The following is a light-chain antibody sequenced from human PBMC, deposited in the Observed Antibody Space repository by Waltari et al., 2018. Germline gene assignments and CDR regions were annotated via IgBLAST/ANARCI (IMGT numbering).Light chain of an antibody. CDR1: QSVLYSSNNQNY. V-gene: IGKV4-1*01. CDR3: QQYYSTPWT. Sequence: DIVMTQSPDSLAVSLGERATIHFNSSQSVLYSSNNQNYLAWYQQKPGQPPKLLIYWASTRESGVPDRFSGSGSGTDFTLTISSLQAEDVAVYYCQQYYSTPWTFGQGTKVEIK. J-gene: IGKJ1*01. CDR2: WAS.